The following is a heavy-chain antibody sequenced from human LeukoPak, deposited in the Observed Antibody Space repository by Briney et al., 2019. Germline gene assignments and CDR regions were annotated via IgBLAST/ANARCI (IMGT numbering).Heavy chain of an antibody. CDR2: IRSKANSYAT. J-gene: IGHJ4*02. CDR3: TRHSTTVTTFDY. V-gene: IGHV3-73*01. Sequence: PGGSLRLSCAASGFTFSGSAMPWVRQASGKGLEWVGRIRSKANSYATAYAASVKGRFTISRDDSKNTAYLQMNSLKTEDTAVYYCTRHSTTVTTFDYWGQGTLVTVSS. D-gene: IGHD4-11*01. CDR1: GFTFSGSA.